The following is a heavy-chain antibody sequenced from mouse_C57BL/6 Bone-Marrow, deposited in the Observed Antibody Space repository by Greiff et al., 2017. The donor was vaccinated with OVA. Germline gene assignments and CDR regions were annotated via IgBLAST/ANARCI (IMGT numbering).Heavy chain of an antibody. CDR1: GYTFTSYG. V-gene: IGHV1-81*01. J-gene: IGHJ3*01. D-gene: IGHD1-2*01. CDR3: ARSGIIFAD. Sequence: QVQLKESGAELARPGASVKLSCKASGYTFTSYGISWVKQRTGQGLEWIGEIYPRSGNTYYNEKFKGKATLTADKSSSTAYMELRSLTSEVSAVYFCARSGIIFADWGQGTLVTVSA. CDR2: IYPRSGNT.